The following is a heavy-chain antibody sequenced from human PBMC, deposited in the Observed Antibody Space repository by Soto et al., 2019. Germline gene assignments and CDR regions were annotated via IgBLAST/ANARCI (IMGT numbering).Heavy chain of an antibody. V-gene: IGHV4-39*01. D-gene: IGHD3-10*01. CDR2: IYYSGST. CDR1: GGSISSSSYC. CDR3: ARRGSGSYSDY. J-gene: IGHJ4*02. Sequence: SETLSLTWTVSGGSISSSSYCWGWIRQPPGKGLEWIGSIYYSGSTYYNPSLKSRVTISVDTSKNQFSLKLSSVTAADTAVYYCARRGSGSYSDYWGQGTLVTVSS.